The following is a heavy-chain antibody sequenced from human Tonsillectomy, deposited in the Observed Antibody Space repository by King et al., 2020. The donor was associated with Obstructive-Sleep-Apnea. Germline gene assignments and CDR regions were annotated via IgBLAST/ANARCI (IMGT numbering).Heavy chain of an antibody. Sequence: VQLVESGGGVVQPGRSLRLSCAASGFTFSTYGMHWVRQAPGKGLEWVALIWHDGSNKHYADSVKGRVTISRDNSNNTLYLQMNTLRAEDTAVYYCARETQQLVLGPFDSWGQGTPVSVSS. V-gene: IGHV3-33*01. D-gene: IGHD6-13*01. CDR3: ARETQQLVLGPFDS. CDR1: GFTFSTYG. J-gene: IGHJ4*02. CDR2: IWHDGSNK.